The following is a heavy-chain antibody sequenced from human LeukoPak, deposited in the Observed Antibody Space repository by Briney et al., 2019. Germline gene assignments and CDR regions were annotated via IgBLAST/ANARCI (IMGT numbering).Heavy chain of an antibody. CDR2: INQDGGDK. CDR3: ARDFRNAGDY. Sequence: GGSLRLSCAASGFTFSSYWINWVRQAPGKGLEWVANINQDGGDKYYVDSVKGRFTISRDNAKNLLYLQMNSLRAEDTAVYYCARDFRNAGDYWGQGTLVTVSS. V-gene: IGHV3-7*01. D-gene: IGHD1-14*01. CDR1: GFTFSSYW. J-gene: IGHJ4*02.